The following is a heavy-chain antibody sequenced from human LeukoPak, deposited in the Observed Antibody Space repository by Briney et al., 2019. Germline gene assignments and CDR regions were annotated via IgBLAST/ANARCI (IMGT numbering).Heavy chain of an antibody. Sequence: SETLSLTCTVSGGSISSYYWSWIRQPAGKGLEWIGRIYTSGSTNYNPSLKSRVTMSVDASKNQFSLKLSSVTAADTAVYYCARGTHYYDSSGYLYYFDYWGQGTLVTVSS. D-gene: IGHD3-22*01. CDR2: IYTSGST. CDR1: GGSISSYY. J-gene: IGHJ4*02. V-gene: IGHV4-4*07. CDR3: ARGTHYYDSSGYLYYFDY.